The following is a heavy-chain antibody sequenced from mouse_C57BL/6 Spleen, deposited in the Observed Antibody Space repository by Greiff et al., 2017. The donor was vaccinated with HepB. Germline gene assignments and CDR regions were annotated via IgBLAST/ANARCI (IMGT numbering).Heavy chain of an antibody. Sequence: EVKVEESGPGMVKPSQSLSLTCTVTGYSITSGYDWHWIRHFPGNKLEWMGYISYSGSTNYNPSLKSRISITHDTSKNHFFLKLNSVTTEDTATYYCARDFGLRGFAYWGQGTLVTVSA. J-gene: IGHJ3*01. V-gene: IGHV3-1*01. CDR1: GYSITSGYD. CDR2: ISYSGST. CDR3: ARDFGLRGFAY. D-gene: IGHD2-4*01.